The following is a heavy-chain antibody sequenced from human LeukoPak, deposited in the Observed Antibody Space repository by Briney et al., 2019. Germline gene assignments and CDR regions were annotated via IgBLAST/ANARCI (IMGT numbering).Heavy chain of an antibody. CDR2: INYDGSNK. J-gene: IGHJ4*02. D-gene: IGHD2-21*02. Sequence: PGGSLRLSCAASGFTFSSYGMHWARQAPGKGLEWVAFINYDGSNKYYADSVMGRFTISRDNSKNTLSLQMNSLRAEDTAMYYCAKDTALHFDYWGQGTLVTVSS. V-gene: IGHV3-30*02. CDR3: AKDTALHFDY. CDR1: GFTFSSYG.